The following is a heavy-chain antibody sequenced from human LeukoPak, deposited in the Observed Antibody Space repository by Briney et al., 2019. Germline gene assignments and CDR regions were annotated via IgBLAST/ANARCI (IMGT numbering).Heavy chain of an antibody. CDR3: ARDFRIAVAGYYGMDV. Sequence: PGGSLRLSCAASGFTFSSYAMSWVRQAPGKGLEWVSAISGSGGSTYYADSVKGRFTISRDNSKNTLYLQMNSLRAEDTAVYYCARDFRIAVAGYYGMDVWGQGTTVTVSS. CDR1: GFTFSSYA. V-gene: IGHV3-23*01. CDR2: ISGSGGST. D-gene: IGHD6-19*01. J-gene: IGHJ6*02.